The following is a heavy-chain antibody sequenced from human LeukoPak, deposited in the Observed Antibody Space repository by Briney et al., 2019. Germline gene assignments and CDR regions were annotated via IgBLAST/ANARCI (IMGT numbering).Heavy chain of an antibody. D-gene: IGHD2-15*01. J-gene: IGHJ4*02. CDR2: IYPGDSDT. CDR1: GYSFTTYW. V-gene: IGHV5-51*01. CDR3: ARHRQGFCSSGSCYESYYFDY. Sequence: GESLKISCEGSGYSFTTYWIGWVRQMPGKGLEWMGVIYPGDSDTRYSPSFQGQVTISADKSITTAYLQWSSLKASDTAMYYCARHRQGFCSSGSCYESYYFDYWARELWSPSPQ.